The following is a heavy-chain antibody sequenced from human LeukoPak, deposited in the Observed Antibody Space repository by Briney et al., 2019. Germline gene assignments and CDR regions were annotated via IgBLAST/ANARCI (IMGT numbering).Heavy chain of an antibody. CDR3: ARGPTYSSGYNYYYYYGMDV. J-gene: IGHJ6*02. Sequence: SETLSLTCAVYGGSFSGYYWSWIRQPPGKGLEWIGEINHSGSTNYNPSLKSRVTISVDTSKNQFSLKLSSVTAADTAVYYRARGPTYSSGYNYYYYYGMDVWGQGTTVTVSS. D-gene: IGHD3-22*01. CDR1: GGSFSGYY. CDR2: INHSGST. V-gene: IGHV4-34*01.